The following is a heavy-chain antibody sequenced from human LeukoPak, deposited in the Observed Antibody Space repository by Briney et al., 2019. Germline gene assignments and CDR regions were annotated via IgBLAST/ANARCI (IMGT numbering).Heavy chain of an antibody. CDR3: ARLSTVTTSFDY. Sequence: SETLSLTCTVSGYSISSGYYWGWIRQPPGKGLEWIGNIYHGGSTHYNPSLKSLVTISVDTSKNQFSLKLRSVTAADTAVYYCARLSTVTTSFDYWGQGTLVTVSS. D-gene: IGHD4-11*01. CDR1: GYSISSGYY. V-gene: IGHV4-38-2*02. CDR2: IYHGGST. J-gene: IGHJ4*02.